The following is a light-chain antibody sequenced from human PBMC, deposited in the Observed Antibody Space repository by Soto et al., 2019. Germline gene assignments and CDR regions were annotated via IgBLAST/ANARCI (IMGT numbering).Light chain of an antibody. CDR2: GAS. V-gene: IGKV3D-15*01. CDR1: QSVSSN. Sequence: EIVMTQSPATLSVSTGERATLSCRASQSVSSNLAWYQQKPGQAPRLLIYGASSRATGIPDRFSGSGSGTDFTLTISRLQPEDFAVYYCQQYGKTFGPGTKVDI. CDR3: QQYGKT. J-gene: IGKJ3*01.